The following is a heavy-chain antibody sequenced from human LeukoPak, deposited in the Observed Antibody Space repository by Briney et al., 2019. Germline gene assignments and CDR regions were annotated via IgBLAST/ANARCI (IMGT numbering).Heavy chain of an antibody. D-gene: IGHD1-1*01. V-gene: IGHV3-21*01. CDR3: ARGQGWNPEAVTNAFDI. CDR2: ISSSSSYI. J-gene: IGHJ3*02. CDR1: GFTFSSYS. Sequence: GGSLRLSCATSGFTFSSYSMNWVRQAPGKGLEWVSSISSSSSYIYYADSVKGRFTISRDNAKNSLYLQMNSLRAEDTAVYYCARGQGWNPEAVTNAFDIWGQGTMVTVSS.